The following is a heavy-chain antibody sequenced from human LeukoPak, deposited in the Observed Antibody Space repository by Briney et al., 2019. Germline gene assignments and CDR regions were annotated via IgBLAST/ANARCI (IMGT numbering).Heavy chain of an antibody. CDR1: GGSISSYY. Sequence: SETLSLTCTVSGGSISSYYWSWIRQPPGKGLEWIGYIYYSGSTNYNPSLKSRVTISVDTSKNQFSLKLSSVTAADTAMYYCARGAYGSGSSYNYYGMDVRGQGTTVTVSS. CDR2: IYYSGST. V-gene: IGHV4-59*08. J-gene: IGHJ6*02. CDR3: ARGAYGSGSSYNYYGMDV. D-gene: IGHD3-10*01.